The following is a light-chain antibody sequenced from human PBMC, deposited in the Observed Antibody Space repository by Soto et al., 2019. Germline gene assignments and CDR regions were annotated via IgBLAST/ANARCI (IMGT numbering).Light chain of an antibody. Sequence: QSVLTQPPSASGTPGQRVTISCSGSSSNIGSNYVYWYQQLPGTAPKLLIFRNNQRPSGVPDRFSGSKSGTSASLAISGLRSGDEADYYCAPWDDSLSGPVFGGGTQLTVL. CDR3: APWDDSLSGPV. V-gene: IGLV1-47*01. CDR2: RNN. J-gene: IGLJ7*01. CDR1: SSNIGSNY.